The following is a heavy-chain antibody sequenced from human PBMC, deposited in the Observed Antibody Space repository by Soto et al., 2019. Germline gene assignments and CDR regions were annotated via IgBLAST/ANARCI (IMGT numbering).Heavy chain of an antibody. CDR1: GYTFTAYY. J-gene: IGHJ5*02. Sequence: QVQLVQSGAEVTKPGASVKVSCKASGYTFTAYYIHWVRQAPGQGLEWMGWINPNSGATNYAQKFQGWVTMTRDTSINTAYMEMSRQISDDTAVYYCVRARANVAPSWFDPWGQGSLVTVS. V-gene: IGHV1-2*04. CDR2: INPNSGAT. CDR3: VRARANVAPSWFDP. D-gene: IGHD5-12*01.